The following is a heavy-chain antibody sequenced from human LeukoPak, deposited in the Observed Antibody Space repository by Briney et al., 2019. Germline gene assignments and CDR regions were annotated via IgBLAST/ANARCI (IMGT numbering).Heavy chain of an antibody. Sequence: SETLSLTCSVSGVSISVDYCGCRRQPPGKGLEWIGYIFYSGDTIYNPSLKSRVTISVDKSKNHFSLRLWSVPAAYTDVCCCSGLEAVNGSDFSDYWGQGTLVTVSS. CDR3: SGLEAVNGSDFSDY. D-gene: IGHD1-26*01. V-gene: IGHV4-59*08. CDR1: GVSISVDY. CDR2: IFYSGDT. J-gene: IGHJ4*02.